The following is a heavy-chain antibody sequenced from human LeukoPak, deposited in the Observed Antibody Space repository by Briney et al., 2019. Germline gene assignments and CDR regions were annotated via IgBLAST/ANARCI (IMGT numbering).Heavy chain of an antibody. CDR1: GFTFRTYW. CDR3: ARDDGGVRLFDY. J-gene: IGHJ4*02. CDR2: INSDGTST. V-gene: IGHV3-74*01. D-gene: IGHD2-8*02. Sequence: GGSLRLSRAASGFTFRTYWMHWVRQAPGKGLVWVSRINSDGTSTNYADSVKGRFTISRDNAKNTLYLQMNSLRAEDTAVYYCARDDGGVRLFDYWGQGTLVTVSS.